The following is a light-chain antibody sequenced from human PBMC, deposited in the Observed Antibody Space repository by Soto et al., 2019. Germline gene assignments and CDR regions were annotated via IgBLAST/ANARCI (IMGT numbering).Light chain of an antibody. V-gene: IGKV3-15*01. CDR1: QSVSSN. CDR2: GAS. Sequence: EIVMTQSPATLSVSPGERATLSCRASQSVSSNLAWYQQKPGQAPSLLIYGASTRATGTPARFSGSGSGTEFTLTISSLQSEDFAVYYCQQYKNWLALTFGGGTKVEIK. CDR3: QQYKNWLALT. J-gene: IGKJ4*01.